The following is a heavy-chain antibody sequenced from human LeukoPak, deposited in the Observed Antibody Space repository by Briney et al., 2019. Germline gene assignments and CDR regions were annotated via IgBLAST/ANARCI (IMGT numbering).Heavy chain of an antibody. J-gene: IGHJ4*02. Sequence: QPGGSLRLSCAASAFTFSNYWMSWVRQAPGKGLEWVANIKQDGSEKNYVDSVKGRFTISRDNAKNSLYLQMNSLRAEDTAVYYCARGGYYYDSSGFHWGQGTLVTVSS. CDR1: AFTFSNYW. D-gene: IGHD3-22*01. V-gene: IGHV3-7*01. CDR3: ARGGYYYDSSGFH. CDR2: IKQDGSEK.